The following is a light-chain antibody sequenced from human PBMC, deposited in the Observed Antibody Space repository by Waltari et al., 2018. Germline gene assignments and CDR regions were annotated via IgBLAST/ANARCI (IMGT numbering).Light chain of an antibody. CDR2: AAS. V-gene: IGKV1-17*01. CDR3: LQHNSYPYT. J-gene: IGKJ2*01. CDR1: HAIRKA. Sequence: DIQMTQSPSSLSASVGDRVTITCRASHAIRKALGWYQQKPGKAPKRMIHAASSLQSGVPSRFSGSGSGTEFTLTISSLQPEDFATYYCLQHNSYPYTFGQGTKLEIK.